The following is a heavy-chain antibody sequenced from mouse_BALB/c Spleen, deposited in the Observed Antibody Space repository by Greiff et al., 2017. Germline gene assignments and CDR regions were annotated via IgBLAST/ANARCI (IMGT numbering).Heavy chain of an antibody. J-gene: IGHJ1*01. CDR3: AKLLLRSNWYFDV. CDR1: GDSITSGY. Sequence: EVMLVESGPSLVKPSQTLSLTCSVTGDSITSGYWNWIRKFPGNKLEYMGYISYSGSTYYNPSLKSRISITRDTSKNQYYLQLNSVTTEDTATYYCAKLLLRSNWYFDVWGAGTTVTVSS. V-gene: IGHV3-8*02. D-gene: IGHD1-1*01. CDR2: ISYSGST.